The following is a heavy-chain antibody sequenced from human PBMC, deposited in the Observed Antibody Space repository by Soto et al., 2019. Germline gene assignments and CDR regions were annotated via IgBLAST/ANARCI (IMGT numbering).Heavy chain of an antibody. CDR2: INHSGSA. CDR1: GGSFSGYY. D-gene: IGHD6-13*01. CDR3: ARLLAGRNSSWYVY. Sequence: QVQLQQWGAGLLKPSETLSLTCAVYGGSFSGYYWSWIRQPPGKGLEWIGEINHSGSANYNPSLTSRVTITVDTSKNQFSMTLRSVTAADTAVYYGARLLAGRNSSWYVYWGQGTLVTVSS. J-gene: IGHJ4*02. V-gene: IGHV4-34*01.